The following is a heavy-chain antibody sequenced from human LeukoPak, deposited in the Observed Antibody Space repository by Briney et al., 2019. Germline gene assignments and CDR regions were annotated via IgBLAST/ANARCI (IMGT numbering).Heavy chain of an antibody. D-gene: IGHD2-2*01. CDR1: GVSLSGSY. V-gene: IGHV4-59*01. CDR2: IYSSGSSGIT. CDR3: ARPAARRGYYYSGMDV. Sequence: KSSETLSLTCTVSGVSLSGSYWSWIRQPPGKQLEWIWYIYSSGSSGITPYNPSLKSRVIISQDTSKNEFSLRLTSVTAADAAIYYCARPAARRGYYYSGMDVWGQGTTVTVSS. J-gene: IGHJ6*02.